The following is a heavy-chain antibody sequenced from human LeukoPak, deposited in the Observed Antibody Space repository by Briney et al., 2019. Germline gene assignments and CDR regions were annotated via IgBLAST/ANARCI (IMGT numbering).Heavy chain of an antibody. CDR3: ARDPNGMDLYYFDY. D-gene: IGHD3/OR15-3a*01. Sequence: GGSLRLSCAASGFTFSTYAMHWVRQAPGKGLEWVAVISYDGSNKYYADSVKGRFTISRDNSKNTLYLQMNSLRAEDTAVYYCARDPNGMDLYYFDYWGQGTLVTVSS. V-gene: IGHV3-30-3*01. CDR2: ISYDGSNK. CDR1: GFTFSTYA. J-gene: IGHJ4*02.